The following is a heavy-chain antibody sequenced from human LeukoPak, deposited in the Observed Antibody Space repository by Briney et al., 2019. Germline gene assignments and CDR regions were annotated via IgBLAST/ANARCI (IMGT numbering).Heavy chain of an antibody. Sequence: ASVKVSCKASGGTFSSYAISWVRQAPGQGLEWMGGIIPIFGTANYAQKFQGRVTITTDESTSTAYMELSSLRSEDTAVYYCARDGAAGTHYYYYYYMDVWGKGTTVTVSS. CDR1: GGTFSSYA. D-gene: IGHD6-13*01. J-gene: IGHJ6*03. V-gene: IGHV1-69*05. CDR3: ARDGAAGTHYYYYYYMDV. CDR2: IIPIFGTA.